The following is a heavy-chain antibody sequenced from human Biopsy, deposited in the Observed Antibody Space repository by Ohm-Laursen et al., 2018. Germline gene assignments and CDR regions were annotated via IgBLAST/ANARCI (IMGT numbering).Heavy chain of an antibody. Sequence: SLRLSCSASEFIFSRFWMYWVRQAPGKGLEWVSYISSSGRTMYYADSVKGRFTISRDNANKSLYLQMNSLRAEDTAVYYCATTRSFDNWGQGTLVTVSS. J-gene: IGHJ4*02. CDR1: EFIFSRFW. CDR2: ISSSGRTM. CDR3: ATTRSFDN. V-gene: IGHV3-48*03. D-gene: IGHD5-24*01.